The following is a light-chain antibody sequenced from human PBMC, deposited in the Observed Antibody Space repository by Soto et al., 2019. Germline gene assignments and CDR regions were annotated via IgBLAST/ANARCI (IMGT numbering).Light chain of an antibody. Sequence: QPASVSGSPGQSITISCTGTSSDVGGYNFVSWYQQDPGKAPKLMIFEVTNRPSGVSNRFSGSKSGNTASLTISGLQAEDEADYYCSSYTSSSTNVFGTGTKLTVL. CDR1: SSDVGGYNF. CDR3: SSYTSSSTNV. CDR2: EVT. J-gene: IGLJ1*01. V-gene: IGLV2-14*01.